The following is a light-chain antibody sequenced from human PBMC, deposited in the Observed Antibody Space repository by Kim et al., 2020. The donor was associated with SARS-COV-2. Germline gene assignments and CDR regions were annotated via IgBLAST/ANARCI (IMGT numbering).Light chain of an antibody. CDR2: AAS. CDR3: QQSHTAPLLT. V-gene: IGKV1-39*01. CDR1: QSISTY. J-gene: IGKJ4*01. Sequence: DIQMTQSPSSLSASVGDRVTIACRTSQSISTYLNWYQQKPGKAPKLLIYAASNLQSGVPSRFSGSGSGTDFTLTISSLRPEDFATYYCQQSHTAPLLTFGGGTKLEI.